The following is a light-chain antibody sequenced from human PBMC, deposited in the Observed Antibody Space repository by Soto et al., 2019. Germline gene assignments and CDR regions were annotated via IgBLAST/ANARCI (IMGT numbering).Light chain of an antibody. CDR1: QSISSW. CDR3: QQYNSFIWT. V-gene: IGKV1-5*03. CDR2: KAS. Sequence: DIQMTQSPSTLSASVGDRVTIICRASQSISSWLAWYQQKPGKAPKLLISKASNLDSGVPSRFSGSGSGTEFNLTISSLQPEDFANYYCQQYNSFIWTFGRGTKVDIK. J-gene: IGKJ1*01.